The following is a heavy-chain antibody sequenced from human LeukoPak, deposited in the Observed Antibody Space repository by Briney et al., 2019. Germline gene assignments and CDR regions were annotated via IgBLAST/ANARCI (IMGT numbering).Heavy chain of an antibody. CDR3: ARRHSSGWYGLDY. V-gene: IGHV4-59*08. D-gene: IGHD6-19*01. J-gene: IGHJ4*02. Sequence: SETLSLTRTVSGGSISSYYWSQIRQPPGKGLEWIGYIYYSGSTNYNPSLKSRVTISVDTSKNQFSLNLSSVTAADTAVYYCARRHSSGWYGLDYWGQGTLVTVSS. CDR2: IYYSGST. CDR1: GGSISSYY.